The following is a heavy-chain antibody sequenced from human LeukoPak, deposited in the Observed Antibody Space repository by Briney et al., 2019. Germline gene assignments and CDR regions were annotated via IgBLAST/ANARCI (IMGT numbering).Heavy chain of an antibody. D-gene: IGHD1-14*01. J-gene: IGHJ4*02. CDR2: IGSAGDT. CDR1: GFTFSNYD. CDR3: ARAVSGIPDY. Sequence: PGGSLRLSCVASGFTFSNYDMHWVRRVTGKGLEWVSSIGSAGDTHYPASVKGRFTISRENAKTSLYLQMNSLRAGDTAVYYCARAVSGIPDYWGPGTLVTVSS. V-gene: IGHV3-13*04.